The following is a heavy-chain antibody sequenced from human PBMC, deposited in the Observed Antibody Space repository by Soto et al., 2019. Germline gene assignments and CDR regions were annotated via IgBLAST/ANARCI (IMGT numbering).Heavy chain of an antibody. V-gene: IGHV3-30*18. Sequence: QVQLVQSGGGVVQPGRSLRLSCAASGFTFSRYGMHWVRQAPGKGLEWVAIISFDGTETYFADSVKGRFTISRDNSKNTLDLQMNSLRAEDTAFYYCAKGHYYDSTGAYSYAAHWGQGTLVTVSS. J-gene: IGHJ4*02. CDR1: GFTFSRYG. CDR3: AKGHYYDSTGAYSYAAH. CDR2: ISFDGTET. D-gene: IGHD3-22*01.